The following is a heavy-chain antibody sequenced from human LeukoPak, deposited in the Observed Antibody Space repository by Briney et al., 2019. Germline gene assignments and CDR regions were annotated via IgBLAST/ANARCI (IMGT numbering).Heavy chain of an antibody. D-gene: IGHD5-12*01. CDR1: GFTFDDYG. CDR3: ARGGYIGYVIY. Sequence: GGSLRLSCAASGFTFDDYGMSWVRQAPGKGLEWVADIKQDGSEKNYVDSVKGRFTISRDNAKNSLYLQMNSLRADDTAVYYCARGGYIGYVIYWGQGTLVTVSS. V-gene: IGHV3-7*01. CDR2: IKQDGSEK. J-gene: IGHJ4*02.